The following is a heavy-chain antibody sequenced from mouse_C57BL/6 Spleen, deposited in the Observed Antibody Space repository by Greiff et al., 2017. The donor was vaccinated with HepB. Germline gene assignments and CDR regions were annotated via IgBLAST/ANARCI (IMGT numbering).Heavy chain of an antibody. CDR1: GYTFTDYN. Sequence: VQLKESGPELVKPGASVKMSCKASGYTFTDYNMHWVKQSHGKSLEWIGYINPNNGGTSYNQKFKGKATLTVNKSSSTAYMELRSLTSEDSAVYYCARSGYGNYGLWFAYWGQGTLVTVSA. CDR2: INPNNGGT. CDR3: ARSGYGNYGLWFAY. J-gene: IGHJ3*01. V-gene: IGHV1-22*01. D-gene: IGHD2-1*01.